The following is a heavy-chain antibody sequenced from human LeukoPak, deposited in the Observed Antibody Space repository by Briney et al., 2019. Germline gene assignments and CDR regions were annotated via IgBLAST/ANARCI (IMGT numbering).Heavy chain of an antibody. CDR1: GFTFSSYA. J-gene: IGHJ5*02. D-gene: IGHD3-22*01. CDR3: ARGRSYYYDSRSWFDP. CDR2: ISGSGGST. Sequence: GGSLRLSCAASGFTFSSYAMSWVRQAPGKGLEWVSAISGSGGSTYYADSVKGRFTISRDNAKNTLYLQMNSLRAEDTAVYYCARGRSYYYDSRSWFDPWGQGTLVTVSS. V-gene: IGHV3-23*01.